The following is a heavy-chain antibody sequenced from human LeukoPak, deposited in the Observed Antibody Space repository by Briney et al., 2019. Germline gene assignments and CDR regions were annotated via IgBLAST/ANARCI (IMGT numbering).Heavy chain of an antibody. V-gene: IGHV3-48*03. Sequence: AGGSLRLSCAASGFTFSSYEMNWVRQAPGKGLEWVSYISSSDNTIFYADSVKGRFTISRDNAKNSLYLQMNSLRAEDTAVYYCARLTYYYDSSGYYYYAMDVWGQGTTVTVSS. J-gene: IGHJ6*02. CDR1: GFTFSSYE. D-gene: IGHD3-22*01. CDR2: ISSSDNTI. CDR3: ARLTYYYDSSGYYYYAMDV.